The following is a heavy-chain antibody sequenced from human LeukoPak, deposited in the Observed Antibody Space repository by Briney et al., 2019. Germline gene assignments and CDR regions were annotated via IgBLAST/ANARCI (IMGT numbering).Heavy chain of an antibody. CDR2: IKHDGSEA. J-gene: IGHJ4*02. CDR3: TRDALFGSGRTHLDF. V-gene: IGHV3-7*04. Sequence: AGGSLRLSCAASEFTFNRYWMSWVRQAPGKGLQWVANIKHDGSEAHYVDSVKGRFTISRDNVKSSLSLQMNSLNVDDTGVYFCTRDALFGSGRTHLDFWSQGTLVSVSS. D-gene: IGHD3-10*01. CDR1: EFTFNRYW.